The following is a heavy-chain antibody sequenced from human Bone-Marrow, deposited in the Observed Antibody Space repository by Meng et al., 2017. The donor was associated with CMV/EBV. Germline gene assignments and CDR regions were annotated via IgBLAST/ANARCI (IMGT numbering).Heavy chain of an antibody. CDR2: IKQDGSEK. D-gene: IGHD3-3*01. J-gene: IGHJ6*02. Sequence: GESLKISCAASGFTFSSYWMSWVRQAPGKGLEWVANIKQDGSEKYYVDSVKGRFTISRDNAKNSLYLQMNSLRAEDTAVYYCAREDFWSGYYSYYYYYYGMDVWGQGTTVTASS. CDR1: GFTFSSYW. V-gene: IGHV3-7*01. CDR3: AREDFWSGYYSYYYYYYGMDV.